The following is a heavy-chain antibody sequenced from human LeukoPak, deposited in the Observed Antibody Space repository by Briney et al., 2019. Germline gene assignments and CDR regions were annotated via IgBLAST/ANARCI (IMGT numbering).Heavy chain of an antibody. Sequence: GGSLRLSCAASGVTFSSYAMHWVRQAPGKGLEWVAVISYDGSNKYYADSVKGRFTISRDNSKNTLYLQMNSLRAEDTAVYYCAKGGANLVIPYGMDVWGQGTTVTVSS. CDR3: AKGGANLVIPYGMDV. D-gene: IGHD3-16*02. J-gene: IGHJ6*02. CDR1: GVTFSSYA. CDR2: ISYDGSNK. V-gene: IGHV3-30-3*01.